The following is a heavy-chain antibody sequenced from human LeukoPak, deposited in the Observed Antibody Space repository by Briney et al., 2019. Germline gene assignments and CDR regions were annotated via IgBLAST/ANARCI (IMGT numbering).Heavy chain of an antibody. CDR3: ARDNVIR. V-gene: IGHV1-2*06. CDR2: INPNSGGT. D-gene: IGHD3-16*02. J-gene: IGHJ4*02. Sequence: QGLEWMGRINPNSGGTNYAQKFQGKVTMTRDTSISTAYMELSRLRSDDTAVYYCARDNVIRWGQGTLVTVSS.